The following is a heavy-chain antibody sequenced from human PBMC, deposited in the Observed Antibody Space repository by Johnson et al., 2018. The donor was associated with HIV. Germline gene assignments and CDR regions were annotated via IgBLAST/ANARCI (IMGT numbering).Heavy chain of an antibody. Sequence: VLLVESGGGWVKPGGSLRLSCAASGFTFSDAWMSWVRQAPGKGLEWVGRIKSKTDGGTTDYAAPVKGRFTISRDDSESTLYVQMNSLKTEDTAVYYCARERRAGVKGAFDIWGQGTMVTVSS. J-gene: IGHJ3*02. CDR1: GFTFSDAW. D-gene: IGHD2-21*01. CDR2: IKSKTDGGTT. V-gene: IGHV3-15*01. CDR3: ARERRAGVKGAFDI.